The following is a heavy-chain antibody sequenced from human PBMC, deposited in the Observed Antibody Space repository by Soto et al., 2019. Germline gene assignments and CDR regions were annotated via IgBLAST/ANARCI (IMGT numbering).Heavy chain of an antibody. CDR2: IWHDGGNK. V-gene: IGHV3-33*08. CDR1: GFTFSSYI. J-gene: IGHJ4*02. CDR3: ARDGDVNTGFGKDY. Sequence: GGSLRLSCAASGFTFSSYILNWVRQAPGKGLEWVAFIWHDGGNKFYAESVKGRFTISRDNSKNTLYLQMTSLSAEDTAMYYCARDGDVNTGFGKDYWGQGTLVTVSS. D-gene: IGHD3-16*01.